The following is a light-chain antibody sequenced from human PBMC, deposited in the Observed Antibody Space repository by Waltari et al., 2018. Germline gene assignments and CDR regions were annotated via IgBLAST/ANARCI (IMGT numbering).Light chain of an antibody. CDR3: QQSRSFPLT. Sequence: EIVLTQSPDFQSLTPKEKVTITCRASQDISTSLHWYQQKPDQSPKLLIKYASESFSGVPSRFSGSGSGTHFTLTINSLEAEDAATYYCQQSRSFPLTFGGGTKVEIK. CDR2: YAS. V-gene: IGKV6-21*01. J-gene: IGKJ4*01. CDR1: QDISTS.